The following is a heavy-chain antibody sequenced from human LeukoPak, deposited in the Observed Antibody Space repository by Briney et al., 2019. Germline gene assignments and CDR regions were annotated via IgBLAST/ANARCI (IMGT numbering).Heavy chain of an antibody. Sequence: GPLRLSCAASGFTISSYGMYWVRQAAGKGVGGVAVISYDGSSKYYADSVKGRFTISRDNSRNTLYLQMNSLRAEDTAVYYCAKGRVDYYDSSDAFDIWGQGTMVTVSS. V-gene: IGHV3-30*18. CDR2: ISYDGSSK. D-gene: IGHD3-22*01. J-gene: IGHJ3*02. CDR3: AKGRVDYYDSSDAFDI. CDR1: GFTISSYG.